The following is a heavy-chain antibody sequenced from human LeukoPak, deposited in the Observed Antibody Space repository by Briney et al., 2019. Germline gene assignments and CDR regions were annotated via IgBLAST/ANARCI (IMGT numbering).Heavy chain of an antibody. V-gene: IGHV3-66*01. CDR3: AIYPRAYYNYYYMDV. D-gene: IGHD5/OR15-5a*01. Sequence: GGSLRLSCAASGFTVSSNYMSWVRQAPGKGLEWVSVIYSGGSTYYADSVKGRFTISRDNSKNTLYLQMNSLRAEDTAVYYCAIYPRAYYNYYYMDVWGKGTTVTISS. CDR2: IYSGGST. J-gene: IGHJ6*03. CDR1: GFTVSSNY.